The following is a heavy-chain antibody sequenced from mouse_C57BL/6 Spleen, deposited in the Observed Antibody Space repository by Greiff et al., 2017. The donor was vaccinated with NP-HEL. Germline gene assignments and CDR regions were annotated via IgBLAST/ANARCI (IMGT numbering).Heavy chain of an antibody. Sequence: VQLQQPGAELVMPGASVKLSCKASGYTFTSYWMHWVKQRPGQGLEWIGEIDPSDSYTNYNQKFKGKSTLTVDKSSSTAYMQLSSLTSEDSAVYYCARYSYYYGSSLWGTGTTVTVSS. J-gene: IGHJ1*03. D-gene: IGHD1-1*01. CDR3: ARYSYYYGSSL. CDR2: IDPSDSYT. V-gene: IGHV1-69*01. CDR1: GYTFTSYW.